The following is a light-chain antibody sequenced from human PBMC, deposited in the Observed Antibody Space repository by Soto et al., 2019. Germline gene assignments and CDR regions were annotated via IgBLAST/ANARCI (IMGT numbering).Light chain of an antibody. J-gene: IGLJ1*01. Sequence: QSALTQPASASGSPGQSLTISCTGSSSDVGGHNYVSWYQQHPGKAPKLMIYEVTKRPSGVSNRFSGSKSGNTASLTISGLQAEDEADYYCSSYTFTSTLYVFGTGTKVTVL. CDR3: SSYTFTSTLYV. CDR2: EVT. CDR1: SSDVGGHNY. V-gene: IGLV2-14*01.